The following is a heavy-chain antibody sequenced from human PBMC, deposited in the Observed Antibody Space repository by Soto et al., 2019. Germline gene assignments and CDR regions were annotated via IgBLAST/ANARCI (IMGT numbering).Heavy chain of an antibody. CDR2: IEQDGSEK. V-gene: IGHV3-7*01. D-gene: IGHD3-3*01. J-gene: IGHJ6*03. CDR1: GFTLSSYW. CDR3: ARDHGGDFWSGYYSLYYYYMDV. Sequence: GGSLRLSCAASGFTLSSYWMSWVRQAPGKGLEWVANIEQDGSEKYYVDSVKGRFTISRDNAKNTLYLQMNSLRAEDTAVYYCARDHGGDFWSGYYSLYYYYMDVWGKGTTVTVSS.